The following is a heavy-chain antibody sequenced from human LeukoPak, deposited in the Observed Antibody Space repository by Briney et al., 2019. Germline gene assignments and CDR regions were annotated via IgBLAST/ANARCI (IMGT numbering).Heavy chain of an antibody. CDR1: GFTFSSYW. V-gene: IGHV3-74*01. Sequence: PGGSLRLSCAASGFTFSSYWMHWVRQAPGKGLVWVSRINSDGSSTSYADSVKGRFTISRDNAKNTLYLQMNSLRAEDTAVYYCARGPVSLYYYYYMDVWGKGTTVTVSS. D-gene: IGHD1-14*01. CDR3: ARGPVSLYYYYYMDV. J-gene: IGHJ6*03. CDR2: INSDGSST.